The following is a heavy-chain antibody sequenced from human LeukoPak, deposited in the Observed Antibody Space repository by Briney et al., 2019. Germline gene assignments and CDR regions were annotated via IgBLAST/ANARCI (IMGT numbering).Heavy chain of an antibody. CDR2: ISGNSGNT. D-gene: IGHD2-2*01. Sequence: ASVKVSCKCSGYSFISYGINWVRQAPGQGLEWMGWISGNSGNTKYADKFQGRVTMTTDTSTETVYMELRSLRSDDMAVYYCARSGFTVVPIANYHDGMDVWGHGTTVTVSS. J-gene: IGHJ6*02. CDR3: ARSGFTVVPIANYHDGMDV. CDR1: GYSFISYG. V-gene: IGHV1-18*03.